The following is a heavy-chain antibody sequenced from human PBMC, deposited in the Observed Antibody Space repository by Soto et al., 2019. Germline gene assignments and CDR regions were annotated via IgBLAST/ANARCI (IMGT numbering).Heavy chain of an antibody. CDR2: INSDGSVA. CDR3: ARDPLWVTAMVVWYFDL. CDR1: GFTVSSYW. V-gene: IGHV3-74*01. J-gene: IGHJ2*01. Sequence: GSLRLSCAASGFTVSSYWMHWVRQDPGKGLVWVALINSDGSVAFYADSVKGRFTISRDNSKNTLYLQMNSLRAEDTAVYYCARDPLWVTAMVVWYFDLWGRGTLVTISS. D-gene: IGHD5-18*01.